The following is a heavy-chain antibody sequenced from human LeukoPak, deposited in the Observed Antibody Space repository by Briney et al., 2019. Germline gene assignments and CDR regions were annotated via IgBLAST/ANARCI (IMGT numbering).Heavy chain of an antibody. Sequence: GGSLRLSCAASGFTFSSYWMHWVRQAPGKGLVWVSRINSDGSSTSYADSVKGRFTISRDNAKNTLYPQMNSLRAEDTAVYYCARSESPYYYYYMDVWGKGTTVTVSS. CDR3: ARSESPYYYYYMDV. CDR2: INSDGSST. J-gene: IGHJ6*03. CDR1: GFTFSSYW. V-gene: IGHV3-74*01.